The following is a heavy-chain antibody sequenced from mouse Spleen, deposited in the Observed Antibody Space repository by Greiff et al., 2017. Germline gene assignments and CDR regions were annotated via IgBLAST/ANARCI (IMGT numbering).Heavy chain of an antibody. J-gene: IGHJ2*01. CDR2: INPNNGGT. Sequence: VQLQQSGPELVKPGASVKIPCKAAGYTFTDYNMDWVKQSHGKSLEWIGDINPNNGGTIYNQKFKGKATLTVDKSSSTAYMELRSLTSEDTAVYYCARRGNYGYSYDYWGQGTTLTVSS. CDR1: GYTFTDYN. D-gene: IGHD1-2*01. CDR3: ARRGNYGYSYDY. V-gene: IGHV1-18*01.